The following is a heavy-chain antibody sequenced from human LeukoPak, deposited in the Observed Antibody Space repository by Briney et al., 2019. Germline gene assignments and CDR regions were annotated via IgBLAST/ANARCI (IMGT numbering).Heavy chain of an antibody. V-gene: IGHV3-13*01. J-gene: IGHJ3*02. Sequence: GGSLRLSCAASGFTFSSYDMHWVRQATGKGLEWVSATGTAGDTYYPGSVKGRFTISRENAKNSLYLQMNSLRAGDTAVYYCARGVVGAFDIWGQGTMVTVSS. CDR1: GFTFSSYD. D-gene: IGHD1-26*01. CDR3: ARGVVGAFDI. CDR2: TGTAGDT.